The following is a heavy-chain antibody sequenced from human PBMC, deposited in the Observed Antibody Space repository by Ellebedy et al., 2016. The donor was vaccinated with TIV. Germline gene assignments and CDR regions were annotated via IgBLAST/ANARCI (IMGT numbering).Heavy chain of an antibody. CDR1: GYSFTTHG. J-gene: IGHJ4*02. CDR3: ARKERGGRYPFDF. Sequence: AASVKVSCKASGYSFTTHGISWVRQATGQGLEWMGWLNAGNGDLTYSGKFEGRVSITRDTYANTASMEVSSLTSEDTAVYYCARKERGGRYPFDFWGQGTLVTVSS. D-gene: IGHD6-19*01. CDR2: LNAGNGDL. V-gene: IGHV1-3*01.